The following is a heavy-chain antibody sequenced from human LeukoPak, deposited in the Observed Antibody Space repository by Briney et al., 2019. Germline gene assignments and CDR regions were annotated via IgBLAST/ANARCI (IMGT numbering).Heavy chain of an antibody. Sequence: TLSLTCTVSGGSISSGGYYWSWIRQHPGKGLEWIGYIYYSGSTYYNPSLKSRVTISVDTSKNQFSLKLSSVTAADTAVYYCAREGARRFYDSSGYSASWGQGTLVTVSS. CDR3: AREGARRFYDSSGYSAS. CDR1: GGSISSGGYY. D-gene: IGHD3-22*01. CDR2: IYYSGST. J-gene: IGHJ5*02. V-gene: IGHV4-31*03.